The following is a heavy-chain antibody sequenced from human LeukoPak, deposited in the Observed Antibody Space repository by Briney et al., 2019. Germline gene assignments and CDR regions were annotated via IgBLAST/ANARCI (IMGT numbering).Heavy chain of an antibody. CDR1: GGSIISSDYH. D-gene: IGHD5-18*01. J-gene: IGHJ4*02. CDR3: ARYVDTSMLRTYYFDF. V-gene: IGHV4-39*07. Sequence: SETLSLTCTVSGGSIISSDYHWGWVRQPPGKGLEWIGTISYSGNTDYNPSLRSRVTISVDTSNNQFSLKLSSVTTADTAVYYCARYVDTSMLRTYYFDFWGQGTLVTVSS. CDR2: ISYSGNT.